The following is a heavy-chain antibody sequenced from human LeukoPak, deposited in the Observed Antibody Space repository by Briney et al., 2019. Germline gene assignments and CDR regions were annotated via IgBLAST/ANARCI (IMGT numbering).Heavy chain of an antibody. CDR1: GYSLGKNYY. CDR2: IYGTGST. CDR3: ARYDSRGSASTRFDY. D-gene: IGHD3-16*01. V-gene: IGHV4-38-2*01. J-gene: IGHJ4*02. Sequence: SETLSLTHAVSGYSLGKNYYWGWIRRPPGKGLEWIGRIYGTGSTSYNPSLMNRHTMSVDTSKNHFSLKLTSVTAADTAVYYCARYDSRGSASTRFDYWGQGILVTISS.